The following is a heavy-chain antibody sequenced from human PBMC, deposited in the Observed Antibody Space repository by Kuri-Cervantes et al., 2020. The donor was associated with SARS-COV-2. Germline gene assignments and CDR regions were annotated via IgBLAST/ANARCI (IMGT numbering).Heavy chain of an antibody. V-gene: IGHV4-31*03. J-gene: IGHJ6*02. CDR3: ARGRVYARRIYYYYYGMDV. D-gene: IGHD3-16*01. Sequence: SETLSLTCTVSGGSISSGGYYWSWIRQHPGKGLEWIGYIYYSGSTYYNPSLKSRVTISVDTSKNQFSLKLSSVTAADTAVYYCARGRVYARRIYYYYYGMDVWGQGTTVTVSS. CDR2: IYYSGST. CDR1: GGSISSGGYY.